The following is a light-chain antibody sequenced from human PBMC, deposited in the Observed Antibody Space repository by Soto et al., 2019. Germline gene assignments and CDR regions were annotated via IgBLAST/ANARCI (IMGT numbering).Light chain of an antibody. CDR1: QSISSY. CDR2: AAS. V-gene: IGKV1-39*01. J-gene: IGKJ3*01. CDR3: QQSYSTPFT. Sequence: DIQMTQSPSSLSASVGDRVTITCRASQSISSYLNWYHQKPGKAPKLLICAASSLQSGDPSRFSGSGSGTDFTLTISSLQPEDFATYYCQQSYSTPFTFDPGTKVDIK.